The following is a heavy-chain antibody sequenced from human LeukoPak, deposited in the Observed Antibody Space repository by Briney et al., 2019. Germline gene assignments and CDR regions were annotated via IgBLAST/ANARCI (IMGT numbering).Heavy chain of an antibody. J-gene: IGHJ4*02. CDR3: AKDSGPYYYDSSGYYYFDY. Sequence: PRRSLRLSCAASEFTFSSYGMHWVRQAPGKGLEWVAVISYDGGNKYYADSVKGRFTISRDNSKNTLYLQMNSLRTEDTAVYYCAKDSGPYYYDSSGYYYFDYWGQGTLVTVSS. V-gene: IGHV3-30*18. D-gene: IGHD3-22*01. CDR1: EFTFSSYG. CDR2: ISYDGGNK.